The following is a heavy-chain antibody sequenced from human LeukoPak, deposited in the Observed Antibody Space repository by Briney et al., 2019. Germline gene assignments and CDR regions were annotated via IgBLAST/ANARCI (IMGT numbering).Heavy chain of an antibody. CDR3: AKGPYCSSTSCYWDNWFDP. V-gene: IGHV3-23*01. D-gene: IGHD2-2*01. Sequence: GALRLSCAASGSTFSSYAMSWVRQAPGKGLEWVSAISGSGGSTYYADSVKGRFTISRDNSKNTLYLQMSSLRAEDTAVYYCAKGPYCSSTSCYWDNWFDPWGQGTLVTVSS. J-gene: IGHJ5*02. CDR2: ISGSGGST. CDR1: GSTFSSYA.